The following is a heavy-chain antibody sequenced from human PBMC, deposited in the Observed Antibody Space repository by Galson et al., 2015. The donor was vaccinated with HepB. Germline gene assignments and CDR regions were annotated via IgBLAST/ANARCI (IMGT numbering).Heavy chain of an antibody. D-gene: IGHD6-25*01. V-gene: IGHV3-48*03. CDR1: GFTFSSYE. Sequence: SLRLSCAASGFTFSSYEMNWVRQAPGKGLEWVSYISSSGSTIYYADSVKGRFTISRDNAKNSLYLQMNSLRAEDTAVYYCARGGYGRRVFDYWGQGTLVTVSS. J-gene: IGHJ4*02. CDR2: ISSSGSTI. CDR3: ARGGYGRRVFDY.